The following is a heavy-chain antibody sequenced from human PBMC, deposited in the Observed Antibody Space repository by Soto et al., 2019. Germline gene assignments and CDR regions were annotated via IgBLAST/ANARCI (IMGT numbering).Heavy chain of an antibody. CDR2: IKSKTDGGTT. V-gene: IGHV3-15*01. CDR3: TTDRELTGYYYGMDV. D-gene: IGHD1-26*01. J-gene: IGHJ6*02. CDR1: GFTFSNAW. Sequence: PGGSLRLSCAASGFTFSNAWMSWVRQAPGKGLEWVGRIKSKTDGGTTDYAAPVKGRFTISRDDSKNTLYLQMNSLKTEDTAVYYCTTDRELTGYYYGMDVWGQGTTVTVS.